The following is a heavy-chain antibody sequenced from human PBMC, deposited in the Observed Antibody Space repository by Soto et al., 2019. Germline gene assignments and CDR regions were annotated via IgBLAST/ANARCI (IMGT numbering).Heavy chain of an antibody. CDR2: IYYSGTT. CDR1: GGSINSDGYY. V-gene: IGHV4-31*03. CDR3: ARERGLRLDFDH. D-gene: IGHD4-17*01. Sequence: QVQLQESGPGLVKPSQTLSLTCTVSGGSINSDGYYWSWSLQHPGKGLEFIGYIYYSGTTYYNPSLRGRVSISIDTSKNQFSMKLSSVTAEDTAVYYCARERGLRLDFDHWGQGTLATVSS. J-gene: IGHJ4*02.